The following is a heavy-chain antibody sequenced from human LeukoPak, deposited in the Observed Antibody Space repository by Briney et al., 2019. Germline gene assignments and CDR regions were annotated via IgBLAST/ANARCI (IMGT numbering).Heavy chain of an antibody. J-gene: IGHJ4*02. CDR2: ISYDGSNK. V-gene: IGHV3-30*03. D-gene: IGHD3-10*01. CDR1: GFTFSSYG. CDR3: ARDLTMDHLDY. Sequence: GRSLRLSCAASGFTFSSYGMHWVRQAPGKGLEWVAVISYDGSNKYYADSVKGRFTIARDNSKNTLYLQMNSLRPEDTAVYYCARDLTMDHLDYWGQGTLVTVSS.